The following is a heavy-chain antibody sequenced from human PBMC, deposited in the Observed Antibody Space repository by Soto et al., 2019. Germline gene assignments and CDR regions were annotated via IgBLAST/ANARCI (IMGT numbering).Heavy chain of an antibody. D-gene: IGHD2-15*01. Sequence: QVQLQQWGAGLLKPSETLSLTCAVYGGSFRGYYWSWIRQPPGKGLEWIGEINHSGSTNYNPSLKSRGTISVDTSKNQFSLKLRSVAAAVGAVYYCARGGRRCSGGGCSGYYSYYMDVWGKGTAVTVTS. CDR3: ARGGRRCSGGGCSGYYSYYMDV. CDR1: GGSFRGYY. CDR2: INHSGST. J-gene: IGHJ6*03. V-gene: IGHV4-34*01.